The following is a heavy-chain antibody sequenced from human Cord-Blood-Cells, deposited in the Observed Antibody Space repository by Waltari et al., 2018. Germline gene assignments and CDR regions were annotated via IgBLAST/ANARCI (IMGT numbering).Heavy chain of an antibody. Sequence: ELQLVESGGGLIQPGGSLRLSRAASGFNVRSNCLSWVRQAPGKGVEWVSVSYSGGSTYYADCVNGRFTISRDNSKNTLYLQMNSLRAEDTAVYYCARADNSSSWYYYYYYMHVWGKGTAVTVSS. D-gene: IGHD6-13*01. V-gene: IGHV3-53*01. J-gene: IGHJ6*03. CDR3: ARADNSSSWYYYYYYMHV. CDR2: SYSGGST. CDR1: GFNVRSNC.